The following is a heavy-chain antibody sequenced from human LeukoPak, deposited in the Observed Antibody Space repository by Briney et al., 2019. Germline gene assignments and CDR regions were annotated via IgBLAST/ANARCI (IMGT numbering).Heavy chain of an antibody. CDR2: VSHSGST. D-gene: IGHD3-9*01. J-gene: IGHJ4*02. CDR1: GGSFSGYF. CDR3: ARGGNVLRYFDWFLTPLIDY. V-gene: IGHV4-34*01. Sequence: SETLSLTCAVYGGSFSGYFYTWIRQPPGKGLEWIGEVSHSGSTNYNSSLKSRVIISLDTSKNQFSLKLSSVTAADTAVYYCARGGNVLRYFDWFLTPLIDYWGQGTLVTVSS.